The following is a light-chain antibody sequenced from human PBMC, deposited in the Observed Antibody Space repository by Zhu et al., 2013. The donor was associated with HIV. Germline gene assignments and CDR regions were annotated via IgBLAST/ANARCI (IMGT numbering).Light chain of an antibody. J-gene: IGLJ2*01. CDR1: NSNIGSNT. CDR3: AAWDDSLNGVV. V-gene: IGLV1-44*01. CDR2: TNN. Sequence: QSVLIQPPSTSGTPGQRVTISCSGSNSNIGSNTVNWYQQLPGTAPKLLIYTNNQRPSGVPDRFSGSKSGTSASLAINGLLSEDESDYYCAAWDDSLNGVVFGGGTKLTVL.